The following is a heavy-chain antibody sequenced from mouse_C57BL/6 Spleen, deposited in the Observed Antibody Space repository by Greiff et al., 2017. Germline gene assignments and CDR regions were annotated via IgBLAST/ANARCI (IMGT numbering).Heavy chain of an antibody. CDR3: ARDEEYYYAMDY. CDR2: ISDGGSYT. CDR1: GFTFSSYA. J-gene: IGHJ4*01. V-gene: IGHV5-4*01. Sequence: EVMLVESGGGLVKPGGSLKLSCAASGFTFSSYAMSWVRQTPEKRLEWVATISDGGSYTYYPDNVKGRFTISRDNAKNNLYLQMSHLKSEDTAMYYCARDEEYYYAMDYWGQGTSVTVSS.